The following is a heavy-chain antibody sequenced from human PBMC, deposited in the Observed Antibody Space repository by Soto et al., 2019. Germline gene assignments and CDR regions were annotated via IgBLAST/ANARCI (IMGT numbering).Heavy chain of an antibody. Sequence: QVQLQESGPGLVKPSETLSLTCTVSGDTITDYYWSWIRQSPGKGLEWIGYIYHSGSTYYNPSLKSRVTISIDTSKTQFSLKLSSVSAADTAVYYCARASRNYFDSWGQGTLVTVSS. J-gene: IGHJ4*02. CDR2: IYHSGST. CDR3: ARASRNYFDS. V-gene: IGHV4-59*01. CDR1: GDTITDYY.